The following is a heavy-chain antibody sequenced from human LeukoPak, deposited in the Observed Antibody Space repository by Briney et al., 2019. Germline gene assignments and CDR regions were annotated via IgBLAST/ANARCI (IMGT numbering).Heavy chain of an antibody. CDR3: AGVRDYYDSSGYYFDY. Sequence: SETLSLTCTVSGGSISSYYWSWIRQPPGKGLEWIGSIYYSGSTYYNPSLKSRVTISVDTSKNQFSLKLSSVTAADTAVYYCAGVRDYYDSSGYYFDYWGQGTLVTVSS. CDR2: IYYSGST. J-gene: IGHJ4*02. CDR1: GGSISSYY. V-gene: IGHV4-39*07. D-gene: IGHD3-22*01.